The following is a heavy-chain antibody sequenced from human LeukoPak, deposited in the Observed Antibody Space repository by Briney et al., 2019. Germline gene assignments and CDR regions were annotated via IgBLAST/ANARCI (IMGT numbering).Heavy chain of an antibody. CDR1: GYTFTSYG. D-gene: IGHD3-22*01. Sequence: ASVKVSCKASGYTFTSYGISWVRQAPGQGLEWMGWISAYNGNTNYAQKLQGRVTMTTDASTSTAYMELRSLRSDDTAVYYCAREGVAYDSRGYYFDYWGQGTLVTVSS. CDR2: ISAYNGNT. J-gene: IGHJ4*02. CDR3: AREGVAYDSRGYYFDY. V-gene: IGHV1-18*01.